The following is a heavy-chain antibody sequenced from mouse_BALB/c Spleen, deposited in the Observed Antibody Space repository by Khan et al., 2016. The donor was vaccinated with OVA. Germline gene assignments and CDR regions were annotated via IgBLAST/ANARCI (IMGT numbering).Heavy chain of an antibody. CDR2: ISSGDTT. Sequence: EVELVESGGGLVKPGGSLKLSCAASGFTFSNYGVSWVRQTPEKRLEWVASISSGDTTYYPDSVKGRFTISRDNARNILYLQMSSLRSEDTALYYCARGCWFAYWGQGTLVTVSA. J-gene: IGHJ3*01. V-gene: IGHV5-6-5*01. CDR3: ARGCWFAY. CDR1: GFTFSNYG.